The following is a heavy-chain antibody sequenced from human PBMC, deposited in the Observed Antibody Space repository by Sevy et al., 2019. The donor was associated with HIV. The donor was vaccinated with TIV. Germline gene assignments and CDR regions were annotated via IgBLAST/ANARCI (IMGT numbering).Heavy chain of an antibody. Sequence: APVKVSCKASGYIFRKYYIHWVRQAPGQGLEWMGIINPGDGTTVYAEKFQDRVTLTTDMSTSTVYMEMSSLRSEDTAFYYCARFTRGYPLSPVDYWGQGTLVTVSS. D-gene: IGHD3-10*01. CDR1: GYIFRKYY. J-gene: IGHJ4*02. CDR2: INPGDGTT. CDR3: ARFTRGYPLSPVDY. V-gene: IGHV1-46*01.